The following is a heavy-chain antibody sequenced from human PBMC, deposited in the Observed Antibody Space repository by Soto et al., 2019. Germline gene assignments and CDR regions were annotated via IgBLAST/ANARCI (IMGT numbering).Heavy chain of an antibody. J-gene: IGHJ3*02. D-gene: IGHD3-9*01. Sequence: QVQLVQSGAEVKKPGASVKVSCKASGYTFNSYGITWVRQAPGQGLEWMGWISAYNGNTNYAQNLQGRVTMTTDTSASTAYMELSILRSDDTAVYYCARDQNDILAAYYSGDAFAIWGQGTMVTVSS. CDR3: ARDQNDILAAYYSGDAFAI. CDR1: GYTFNSYG. V-gene: IGHV1-18*01. CDR2: ISAYNGNT.